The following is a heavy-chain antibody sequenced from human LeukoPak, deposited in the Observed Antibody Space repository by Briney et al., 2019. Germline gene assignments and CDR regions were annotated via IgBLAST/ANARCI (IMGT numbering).Heavy chain of an antibody. V-gene: IGHV3-23*01. CDR1: GFSFGSYP. CDR2: ISGSGGST. CDR3: AKAVGATGYYHYGMDV. D-gene: IGHD1-26*01. Sequence: GGSLRLSCVVSGFSFGSYPMSWVRQAPGKGLEWVAAISGSGGSTYYADSVKGRFTISRDNSKNTLYLQMNSLRAEDTAVYYCAKAVGATGYYHYGMDVWGQGTTVTVSS. J-gene: IGHJ6*02.